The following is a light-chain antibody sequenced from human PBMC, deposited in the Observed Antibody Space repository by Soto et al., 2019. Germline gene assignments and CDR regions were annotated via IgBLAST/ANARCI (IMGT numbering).Light chain of an antibody. V-gene: IGLV2-14*03. J-gene: IGLJ1*01. CDR2: AVS. Sequence: QSVLTQPASVSGSPGQSITISCTGASSDIGRYDYVSWYQHHPGKAPKLMIFAVSHRPSGVTDRFSGSKSGNTASLTISRLQADDEADYYCSSYTSSSTSFYVFGTGTKVTVL. CDR1: SSDIGRYDY. CDR3: SSYTSSSTSFYV.